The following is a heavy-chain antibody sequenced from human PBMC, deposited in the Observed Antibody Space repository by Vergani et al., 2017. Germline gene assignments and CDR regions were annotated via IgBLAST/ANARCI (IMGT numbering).Heavy chain of an antibody. CDR1: GYTFTSYG. CDR3: ASLKERGMDV. CDR2: TKAGKGNT. D-gene: IGHD1-1*01. J-gene: IGHJ6*02. V-gene: IGHV1-3*01. Sequence: QVQLVQSGAEVKKPGASVKVSCKASGYTFTSYGMHWVRQAPGQRLEWMGWTKAGKGNTKYSQKFQGRVTITRDTSASTAYMELSSLRSEDTAVYYCASLKERGMDVWGQGP.